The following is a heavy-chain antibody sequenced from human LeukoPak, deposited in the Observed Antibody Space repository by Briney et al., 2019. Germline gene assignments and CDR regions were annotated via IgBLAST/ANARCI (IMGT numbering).Heavy chain of an antibody. CDR1: GFAFSVYA. CDR2: IGASGGST. V-gene: IGHV3-23*01. CDR3: AKAEGYDILTGLDY. Sequence: GGSLRLSCAASGFAFSVYAMTWVRRAPRKGLEWVSGIGASGGSTYYADSVKGRFTISRDNSKNTLYLQMNSLRTEDTAVYYCAKAEGYDILTGLDYWGQGTLVTVSS. D-gene: IGHD3-9*01. J-gene: IGHJ4*02.